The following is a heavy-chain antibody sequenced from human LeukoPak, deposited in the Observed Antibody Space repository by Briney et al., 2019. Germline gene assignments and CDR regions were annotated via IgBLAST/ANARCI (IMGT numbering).Heavy chain of an antibody. V-gene: IGHV3-30-3*01. CDR1: GFTFSSYA. D-gene: IGHD3-16*01. Sequence: GRSMRLSCAASGFTFSSYAMHWVRQAPGKGLEWVAVISYDGSNKYYADSVKGRFTISRDNSKNTLYLQINSLRAEDTAVYYCARAGGTNWFDPWGQGTLVTVSS. CDR3: ARAGGTNWFDP. J-gene: IGHJ5*02. CDR2: ISYDGSNK.